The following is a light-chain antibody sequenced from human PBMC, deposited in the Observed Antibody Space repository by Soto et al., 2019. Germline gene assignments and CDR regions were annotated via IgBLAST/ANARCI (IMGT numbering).Light chain of an antibody. V-gene: IGLV2-14*01. CDR1: SSDVGGYNY. Sequence: QSALTQPASVSGSPGQSITISCTGTSSDVGGYNYVSWYQQHPGKAPKLMIYDVSNRPSGVSNRFSGSKSGNTASLTISGLQAEDEADYYCSSYTSSSTDVVFGGGTKVTGL. CDR3: SSYTSSSTDVV. CDR2: DVS. J-gene: IGLJ2*01.